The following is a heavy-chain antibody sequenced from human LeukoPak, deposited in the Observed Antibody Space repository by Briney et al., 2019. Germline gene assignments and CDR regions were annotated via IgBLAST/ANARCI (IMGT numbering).Heavy chain of an antibody. CDR3: AKDLKYLSIAAAGDAEYFQH. CDR1: GLPFSSHW. D-gene: IGHD6-13*01. Sequence: GGSLRLSCTASGLPFSSHWLSWFRQSPGKGLEWVAHINRDGTEKQYLDSVKGRFTISRDNSKNTLYLQMNSLRAEDTAVYYCAKDLKYLSIAAAGDAEYFQHWGQGTLVTVSS. CDR2: INRDGTEK. J-gene: IGHJ1*01. V-gene: IGHV3-7*01.